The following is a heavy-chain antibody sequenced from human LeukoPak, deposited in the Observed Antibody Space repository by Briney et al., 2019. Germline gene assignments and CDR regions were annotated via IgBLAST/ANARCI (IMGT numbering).Heavy chain of an antibody. J-gene: IGHJ4*02. V-gene: IGHV3-30*02. Sequence: PGGSLRLSCAESGFTFSSYGMHWVRQAPGKGLEWVAFIRYDGSNKYYADSVKGRFTISRDNSKNTLYLQMNSLRAEDTAVYYCAKIGIAARPHDYWGQGTLVTVSS. D-gene: IGHD6-6*01. CDR1: GFTFSSYG. CDR2: IRYDGSNK. CDR3: AKIGIAARPHDY.